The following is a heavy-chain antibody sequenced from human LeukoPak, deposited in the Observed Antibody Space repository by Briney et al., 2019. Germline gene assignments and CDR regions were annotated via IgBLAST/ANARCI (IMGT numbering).Heavy chain of an antibody. CDR2: ISYDGSNK. V-gene: IGHV3-30*18. Sequence: GGSLRLSCAASGFTFSSYGMHWVRQAPGKGLEWVALISYDGSNKYYADSVKGRFTISRDNSKNTLYLQMNSLRAEDTAVYYCAKEPKPRPTVGYFQHWGQGTLVTVSS. J-gene: IGHJ1*01. D-gene: IGHD1-14*01. CDR1: GFTFSSYG. CDR3: AKEPKPRPTVGYFQH.